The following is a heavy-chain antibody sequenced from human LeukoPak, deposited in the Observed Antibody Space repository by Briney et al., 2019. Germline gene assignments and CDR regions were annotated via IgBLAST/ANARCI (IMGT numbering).Heavy chain of an antibody. CDR3: AGSYDSSGYSVFDY. CDR1: GFTFSSYA. CDR2: ISYDGGNK. Sequence: PGGSLRLSCAASGFTFSSYAMHWVRQAPGKGLEWVAVISYDGGNKYYADSVKGRFTISRDNSKNTLYLQMNSLRAEDTAVYYCAGSYDSSGYSVFDYWGQGTLVTVSS. V-gene: IGHV3-30-3*01. J-gene: IGHJ4*02. D-gene: IGHD3-22*01.